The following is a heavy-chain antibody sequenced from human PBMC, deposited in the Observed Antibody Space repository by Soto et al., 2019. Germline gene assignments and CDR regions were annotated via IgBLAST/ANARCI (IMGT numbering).Heavy chain of an antibody. D-gene: IGHD3-10*01. CDR2: ISAYNGNT. J-gene: IGHJ5*02. V-gene: IGHV1-18*01. CDR3: ARDPYYSGSGSLLNWFDP. Sequence: GASVKVSCKASGYTFTSYGISWVRQAPGQGLEWMGWISAYNGNTNYAQKLQGRVTMTTDTSTSTAYMELRSLRSDDTAVYYCARDPYYSGSGSLLNWFDPGAQGTLVTVS. CDR1: GYTFTSYG.